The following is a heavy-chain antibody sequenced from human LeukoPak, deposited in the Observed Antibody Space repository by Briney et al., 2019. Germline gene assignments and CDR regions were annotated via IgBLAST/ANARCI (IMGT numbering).Heavy chain of an antibody. CDR2: IRYDGSNK. CDR1: GFTFSSYG. V-gene: IGHV3-30*02. Sequence: GGSLRLSCAASGFTFSSYGMHWVRQAPGKGLEWVAFIRYDGSNKCYADSVKGRFTISRDNSKNTLYLQMNSLRAEDTAVYYCSGSYYSGFDYWGQGTLVTVSS. D-gene: IGHD3-10*01. CDR3: SGSYYSGFDY. J-gene: IGHJ4*02.